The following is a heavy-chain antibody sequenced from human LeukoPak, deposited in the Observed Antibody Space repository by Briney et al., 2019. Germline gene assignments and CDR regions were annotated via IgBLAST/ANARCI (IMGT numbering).Heavy chain of an antibody. CDR2: ISSSGSTI. CDR3: AKGYSYGYGDPNYWYFDL. D-gene: IGHD5-18*01. Sequence: PGGSLRLSCAASGFTFSDYYMSWIRQAPGKGLEWVSYISSSGSTIYYADSVKGRFTISRDNSKNTLYLQMNSLRAEDTAVYYCAKGYSYGYGDPNYWYFDLWGRGTLVTVSS. V-gene: IGHV3-11*01. J-gene: IGHJ2*01. CDR1: GFTFSDYY.